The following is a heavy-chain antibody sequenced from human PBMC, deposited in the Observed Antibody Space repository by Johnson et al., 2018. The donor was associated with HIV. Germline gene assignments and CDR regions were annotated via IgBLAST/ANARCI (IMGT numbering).Heavy chain of an antibody. J-gene: IGHJ3*02. CDR2: ISGSGFST. CDR3: ARDNLNYNAFDI. CDR1: TFTFSSYG. Sequence: QVQLVESGGGLVKPGGSLRLSCAVSTFTFSSYGMHWVRQAPGKGLEWVSSISGSGFSTYYAHSVKGRFTISRDNSKNTLYLQMNSLRAEDTAVYYCARDNLNYNAFDIWGQGTMVTVSS. V-gene: IGHV3-NL1*01. D-gene: IGHD1-7*01.